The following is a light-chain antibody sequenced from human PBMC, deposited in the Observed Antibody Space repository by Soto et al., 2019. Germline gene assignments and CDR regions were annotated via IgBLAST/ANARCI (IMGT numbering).Light chain of an antibody. V-gene: IGLV2-14*01. J-gene: IGLJ2*01. CDR3: SSYTTIKTVV. Sequence: QSVLTHPASVSVTPEQSITISCTGTSSDIGIYKYVSWFQHHPGKAPTLIIFEVSNRPSGISDRFSGFKSANTAYLPISGVQPEDEADYHCSSYTTIKTVVFGGGTQLTVL. CDR1: SSDIGIYKY. CDR2: EVS.